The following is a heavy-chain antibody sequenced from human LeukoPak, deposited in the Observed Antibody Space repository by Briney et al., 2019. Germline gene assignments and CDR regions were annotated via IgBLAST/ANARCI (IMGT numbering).Heavy chain of an antibody. D-gene: IGHD5-12*01. CDR2: INPSGGST. CDR3: AKGSGYEAQYYYYYMDV. V-gene: IGHV1-46*01. CDR1: GYTFTSYY. Sequence: ASVKVSCKASGYTFTSYYMHWVRQAPGQGLEWMGIINPSGGSTSYAQKFQGRVTMTRDMSTSTDYMELSSLRSEDTAVYYCAKGSGYEAQYYYYYMDVWGKGTTVTISS. J-gene: IGHJ6*03.